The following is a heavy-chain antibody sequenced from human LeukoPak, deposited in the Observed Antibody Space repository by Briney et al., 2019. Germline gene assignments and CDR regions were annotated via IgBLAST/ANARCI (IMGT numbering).Heavy chain of an antibody. CDR3: ARGRCRNSGCRPYFDY. CDR1: GDSTSSYY. V-gene: IGHV4-59*01. Sequence: SETLSLTCTVSGDSTSSYYWNWVRQPPGKGLEWIGYIYYSGSTNYNPSLKSRVTISTDTSKSQFSLNLRSVTAEDTGIYYCARGRCRNSGCRPYFDYWGQGTQVTVSS. J-gene: IGHJ4*02. D-gene: IGHD2/OR15-2a*01. CDR2: IYYSGST.